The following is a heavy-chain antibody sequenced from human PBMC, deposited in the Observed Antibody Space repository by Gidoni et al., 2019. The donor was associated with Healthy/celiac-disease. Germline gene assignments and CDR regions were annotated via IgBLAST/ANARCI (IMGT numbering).Heavy chain of an antibody. CDR3: AKDYRPVTKGIDAFDI. CDR2: ISYDGSNK. J-gene: IGHJ3*02. D-gene: IGHD4-17*01. V-gene: IGHV3-30*18. CDR1: GFTFSSYG. Sequence: QVQLVESGGGVVQPGRSLRLSSAASGFTFSSYGMHWVRQAPGKGLEWGAVISYDGSNKYYADSVKGRFTISRDNSKNTLYLQMNSLRAEDTAVYYCAKDYRPVTKGIDAFDIWGQGTMVTVSS.